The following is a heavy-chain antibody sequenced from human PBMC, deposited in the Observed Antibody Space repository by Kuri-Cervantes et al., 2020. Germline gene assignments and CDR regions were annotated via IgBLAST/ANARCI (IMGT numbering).Heavy chain of an antibody. CDR3: ARYSGNYRWFAP. D-gene: IGHD1-26*01. V-gene: IGHV4-59*01. CDR1: GGSISSYY. Sequence: SQTLSLTCAVSGGSISSYYWSWIRQPPGKGLEYIGYIYYSGSTNYNPSLKSRVTTSVDMSKNQFSLKLSSVTAADTAVYYCARYSGNYRWFAPWGQGTLVTVSS. CDR2: IYYSGST. J-gene: IGHJ5*02.